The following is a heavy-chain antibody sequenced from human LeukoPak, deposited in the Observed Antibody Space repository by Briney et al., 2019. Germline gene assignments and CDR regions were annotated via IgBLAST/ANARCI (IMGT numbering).Heavy chain of an antibody. Sequence: ASVKVSCKASGYTFTNYGISWVRQAPGQGLEWMGWISGYNGNTNYAQKLQGRVTMTTDTSTSTAYMELRSLRSDDTAVFHCARDVLDYPYYFDYWGQGTLVTVSS. CDR3: ARDVLDYPYYFDY. CDR1: GYTFTNYG. D-gene: IGHD4-11*01. CDR2: ISGYNGNT. J-gene: IGHJ4*02. V-gene: IGHV1-18*01.